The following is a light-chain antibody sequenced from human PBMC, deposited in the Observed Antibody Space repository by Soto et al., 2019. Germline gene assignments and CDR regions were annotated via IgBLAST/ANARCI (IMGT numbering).Light chain of an antibody. CDR3: QQRKSYPIT. V-gene: IGKV1-9*01. CDR1: QDINTY. Sequence: DIQLTQSPSFLSASVGDRVTITCRASQDINTYLAWYQQKPGKAPKLLIFAASTLQNGVPSRFRGIRSWTQYTVTITSLQPDYFATYYCQQRKSYPITFGQGTRLEIK. J-gene: IGKJ5*01. CDR2: AAS.